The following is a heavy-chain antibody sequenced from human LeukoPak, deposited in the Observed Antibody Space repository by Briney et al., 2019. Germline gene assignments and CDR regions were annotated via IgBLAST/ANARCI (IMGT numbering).Heavy chain of an antibody. D-gene: IGHD1-26*01. CDR3: ARGLGPIDNWFDP. CDR2: IYYTGST. CDR1: GDSINSNY. J-gene: IGHJ5*02. V-gene: IGHV4-59*08. Sequence: KPSETLSLTCIVSGDSINSNYWSWIRQPPGKGLEWIGHIYYTGSTNYNPSLKSRVTISVDTSENKFSLNLSSVTAADTAVYYCARGLGPIDNWFDPWGQGTLVTVSS.